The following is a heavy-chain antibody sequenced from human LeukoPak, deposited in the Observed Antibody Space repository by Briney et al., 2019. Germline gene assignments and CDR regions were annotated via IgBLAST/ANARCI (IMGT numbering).Heavy chain of an antibody. CDR3: ARAYPSSSTD. Sequence: SETLSLTCTVSGGSISSGNYYWSWIRQYPGKGLEWIGFISYTGSTHYNPSLKSRVTISQDASQNQFSLRLSSVTAADTAVYYCARAYPSSSTDWGQGILVTVSS. CDR1: GGSISSGNYY. D-gene: IGHD2-2*01. J-gene: IGHJ4*02. CDR2: ISYTGST. V-gene: IGHV4-31*03.